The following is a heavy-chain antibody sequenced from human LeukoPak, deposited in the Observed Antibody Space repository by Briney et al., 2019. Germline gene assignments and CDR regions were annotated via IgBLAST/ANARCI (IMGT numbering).Heavy chain of an antibody. CDR2: IYSGGST. CDR1: GFTVSSNY. J-gene: IGHJ6*02. D-gene: IGHD6-13*01. CDR3: ARGRQLVRVPKYYYYGMDV. V-gene: IGHV3-53*01. Sequence: PGGSLRPSCAASGFTVSSNYMSWVRQAPGKGLEWVSVIYSGGSTYYADSVKGRFTISRDNSKNTLYLQMNSLRAEDTAVYYCARGRQLVRVPKYYYYGMDVWGQGTTVTVSS.